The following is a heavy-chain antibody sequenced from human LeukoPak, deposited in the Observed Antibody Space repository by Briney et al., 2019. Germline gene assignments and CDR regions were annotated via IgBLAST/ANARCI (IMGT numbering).Heavy chain of an antibody. CDR1: GFTVNNEY. Sequence: GGSLRLSCVASGFTVNNEYMYWVRQAPGRGLECVSLIYADGRTFYTDSVRGRFTISRDNSRNTVDLQMNRLRAEDTAVYFCVRSAFSWGQGTRVTVS. CDR2: IYADGRT. V-gene: IGHV3-66*01. J-gene: IGHJ5*02. CDR3: VRSAFS.